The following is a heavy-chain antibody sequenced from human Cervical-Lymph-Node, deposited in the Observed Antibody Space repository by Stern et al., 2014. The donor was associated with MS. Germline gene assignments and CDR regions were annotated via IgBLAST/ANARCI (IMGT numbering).Heavy chain of an antibody. Sequence: VQLVQSGAEVKKPGQSLKISCKGSGYSFTNSWIGWVRQMPGKGLELMGIISPVDSETSYSPSFQGQGTISVDKSINTAYVQWTSLEASDTAMYYCARQGCATTSCHTIDSWGQGTLITVSS. D-gene: IGHD2-2*02. CDR1: GYSFTNSW. V-gene: IGHV5-51*01. CDR2: ISPVDSET. CDR3: ARQGCATTSCHTIDS. J-gene: IGHJ4*02.